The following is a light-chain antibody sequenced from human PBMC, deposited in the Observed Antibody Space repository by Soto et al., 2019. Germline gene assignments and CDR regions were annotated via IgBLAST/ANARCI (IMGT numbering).Light chain of an antibody. CDR1: QSIGKH. V-gene: IGKV1-39*01. CDR2: GAS. J-gene: IGKJ5*01. Sequence: SQMNQRPCSLSASVGDRVTITCRASQSIGKHLNWYQQKPGKAPKFLIYGASKLQNGVPSRFTGSGSGTDFTLTVNSLQAEDFATYYCPQGYSSPATFGQGTRLEIK. CDR3: PQGYSSPAT.